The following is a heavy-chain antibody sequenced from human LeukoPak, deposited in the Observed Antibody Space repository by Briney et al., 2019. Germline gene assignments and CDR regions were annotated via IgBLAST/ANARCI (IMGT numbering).Heavy chain of an antibody. CDR3: ARAAVQLWLEHGFDY. J-gene: IGHJ4*02. Sequence: GASVKVSCKASGYTFTSYYMHWVRQAPGQGLEWMGIINPSGGSTSYAQKFQGRVTMTRDTSTSTVYMELSSLRSEDTAVYYCARAAVQLWLEHGFDYWGQGTLVTVSS. D-gene: IGHD5-18*01. CDR2: INPSGGST. V-gene: IGHV1-46*01. CDR1: GYTFTSYY.